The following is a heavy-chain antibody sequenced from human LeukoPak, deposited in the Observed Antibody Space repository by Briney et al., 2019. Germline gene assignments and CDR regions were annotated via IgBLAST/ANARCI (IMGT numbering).Heavy chain of an antibody. Sequence: SETLSLTCTVSGGSISSYYWSWIRQPPGKGLEWIGYIYYSGSTNYNPSLKSRVTISVDTSKNQFSLKLSSVTAADTAVYYCARVSSDSSGFNWFDPWGQGNLVTVSS. V-gene: IGHV4-59*01. J-gene: IGHJ5*02. CDR2: IYYSGST. CDR3: ARVSSDSSGFNWFDP. D-gene: IGHD3-22*01. CDR1: GGSISSYY.